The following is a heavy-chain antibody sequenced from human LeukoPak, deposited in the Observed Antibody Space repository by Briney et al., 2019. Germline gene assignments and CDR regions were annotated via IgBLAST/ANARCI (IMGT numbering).Heavy chain of an antibody. CDR2: ISGSGGST. CDR1: GFTFSSYA. J-gene: IGHJ6*02. Sequence: GGSLRLSCAASGFTFSSYAMGWVRQAPGKGLEWVSAISGSGGSTYYADSVKGRFTISRDNSKNTLYLQMNSLRAEDTAVYYCAKGIRDYYYGMDVWGQGTTVTVSS. CDR3: AKGIRDYYYGMDV. V-gene: IGHV3-23*01.